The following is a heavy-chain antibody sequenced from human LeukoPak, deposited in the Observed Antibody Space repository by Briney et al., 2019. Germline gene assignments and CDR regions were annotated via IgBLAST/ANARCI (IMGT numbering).Heavy chain of an antibody. CDR3: ARSYYYDSSGYYFDY. Sequence: GESLKISCKGSGCSFTGYWIGWVRQMPGNGLEWMGIMYPGDSNTRYSPSFQGQVTFSADKSISTAYLQWSSLKVSDTAMYYCARSYYYDSSGYYFDYWGQGTLVTVSS. D-gene: IGHD3-22*01. CDR2: MYPGDSNT. V-gene: IGHV5-51*01. J-gene: IGHJ4*02. CDR1: GCSFTGYW.